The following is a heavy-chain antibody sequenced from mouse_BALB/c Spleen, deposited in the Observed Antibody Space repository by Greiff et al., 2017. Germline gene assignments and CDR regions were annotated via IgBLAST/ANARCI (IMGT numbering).Heavy chain of an antibody. CDR1: GYTFTNYW. CDR3: ARRLTGYYFDY. CDR2: IYPGGGYT. Sequence: QVHVKQSGAELVRPGTSVKISCKASGYTFTNYWLGWVKQRPGHGLEWIGDIYPGGGYTNYNEKFKGKATLTADTSSSTAYMQLSSLTSEDSAVYFCARRLTGYYFDYWGQGTTLTVSS. J-gene: IGHJ2*01. V-gene: IGHV1-63*02. D-gene: IGHD4-1*01.